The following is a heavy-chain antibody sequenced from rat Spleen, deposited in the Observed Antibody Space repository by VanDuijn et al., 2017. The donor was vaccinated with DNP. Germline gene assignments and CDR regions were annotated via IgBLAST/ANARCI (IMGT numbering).Heavy chain of an antibody. V-gene: IGHV2S12*01. Sequence: QVQLKESGPGLVQPSQTLSLTCAVSGFSLISYGVSWVRQPPGKGLEWIAGISSGGSSYFNSALKSRLSVSRDTARSQACFKMDSLQTDDAAIYCWTREEPRVLSFCSSLFDYWGQGVMVTVSS. CDR1: GFSLISYG. J-gene: IGHJ2*01. D-gene: IGHD1-12*01. CDR2: ISSGGSS. CDR3: TREEPRVLSFCSSLFDY.